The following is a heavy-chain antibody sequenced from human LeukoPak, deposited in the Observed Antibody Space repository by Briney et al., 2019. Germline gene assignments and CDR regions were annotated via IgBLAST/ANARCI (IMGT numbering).Heavy chain of an antibody. CDR1: GGSISSYY. J-gene: IGHJ5*02. V-gene: IGHV4-4*07. Sequence: SETLSLTCTVSGGSISSYYWSWIRQPAGKGLEWIGRIYTSGSTNYNPSLKSRVTMSVDTSKNQFSLKLSSVTAADTAVYYCARGHYCSGGSCYPDNWFDPWGQGTLVTVSS. CDR3: ARGHYCSGGSCYPDNWFDP. CDR2: IYTSGST. D-gene: IGHD2-15*01.